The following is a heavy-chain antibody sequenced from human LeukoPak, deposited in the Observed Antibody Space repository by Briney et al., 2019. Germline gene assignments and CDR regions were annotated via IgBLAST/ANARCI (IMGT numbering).Heavy chain of an antibody. CDR1: GFTFSSYA. V-gene: IGHV3-30-3*01. CDR2: ISYDGSNK. CDR3: ARAEDYYDSSGSIDFDY. D-gene: IGHD3-22*01. J-gene: IGHJ4*02. Sequence: GRSLRLSCAAAGFTFSSYAMHWVRQAPGKGLEWVAVISYDGSNKYYADSVKGRFTISRDNSKNTLYLQMNSLRAEDTAAYYCARAEDYYDSSGSIDFDYWGQGTLVTVSS.